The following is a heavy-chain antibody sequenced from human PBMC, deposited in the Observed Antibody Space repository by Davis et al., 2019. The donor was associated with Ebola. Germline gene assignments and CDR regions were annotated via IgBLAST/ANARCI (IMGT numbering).Heavy chain of an antibody. Sequence: MPSETLSLTCAVSGGSMTDGKYYWAWIRQPPGKGLDWIATIFYTGSMYYSPSLKSRVTISVQTSKNQFSLKVTALTAADTAVYYCARRPVTQIRSQGAFDFWAQGTLVTVSS. CDR3: ARRPVTQIRSQGAFDF. V-gene: IGHV4-39*01. CDR1: GGSMTDGKYY. J-gene: IGHJ4*02. CDR2: IFYTGSM. D-gene: IGHD1-14*01.